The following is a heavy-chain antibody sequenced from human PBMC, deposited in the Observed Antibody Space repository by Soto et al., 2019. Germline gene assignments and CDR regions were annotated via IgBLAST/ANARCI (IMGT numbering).Heavy chain of an antibody. D-gene: IGHD3-3*01. Sequence: PSETLSLTCTVSGGSISSGGYYWSWIRQHPGKGLEWIGYIYYSGSTYYNPSLKSRATISVDTSKNQFSLKLSSVTAADTAVYYCARTYYDFWSGYYYAMDVWGQGPTVTVSS. J-gene: IGHJ6*02. CDR1: GGSISSGGYY. CDR2: IYYSGST. V-gene: IGHV4-31*03. CDR3: ARTYYDFWSGYYYAMDV.